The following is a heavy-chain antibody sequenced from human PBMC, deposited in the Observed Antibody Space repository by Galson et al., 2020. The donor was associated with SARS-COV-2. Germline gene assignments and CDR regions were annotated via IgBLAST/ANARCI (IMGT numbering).Heavy chain of an antibody. V-gene: IGHV3-20*04. D-gene: IGHD3-16*01. J-gene: IGHJ4*02. Sequence: GESLRLSCAASGFAFGEYGMSWVRPAPAKGLEWVPGINWNGGISGYAESVKGRFTISRDNVKNSLYLRMNSLRVEDTALYYCVRGSGGDVDCWGQGNLVTVCS. CDR2: INWNGGIS. CDR3: VRGSGGDVDC. CDR1: GFAFGEYG.